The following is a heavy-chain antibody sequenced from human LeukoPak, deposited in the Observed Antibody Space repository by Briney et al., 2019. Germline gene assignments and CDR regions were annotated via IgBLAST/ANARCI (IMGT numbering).Heavy chain of an antibody. CDR3: APRVVVITAPFDY. J-gene: IGHJ4*02. D-gene: IGHD2-21*01. Sequence: GGSLRLSCAASGFTFSSFGMHWVRQAPGKGLEWVAFIRYDGTDKYYADSVKGRFTISRDSSKNTLYLQMNSLRPEDTAVYYCAPRVVVITAPFDYWGQGTLVTVSS. CDR2: IRYDGTDK. V-gene: IGHV3-30*02. CDR1: GFTFSSFG.